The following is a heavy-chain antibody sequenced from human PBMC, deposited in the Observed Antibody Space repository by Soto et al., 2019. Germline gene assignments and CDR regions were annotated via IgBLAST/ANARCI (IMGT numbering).Heavy chain of an antibody. J-gene: IGHJ6*02. CDR3: ARDLGSSGYYGMDV. CDR1: GYTFTGYY. Sequence: QVQLVQSGAEVKKPGASVKVSCKASGYTFTGYYMHWVRQAPGQGLEWMGWINPNSGGTNYAQKFQGWVTMTRDTSSSAAYMELSRLRSDDTAVYYCARDLGSSGYYGMDVWGQGTTVTVSS. CDR2: INPNSGGT. D-gene: IGHD6-6*01. V-gene: IGHV1-2*04.